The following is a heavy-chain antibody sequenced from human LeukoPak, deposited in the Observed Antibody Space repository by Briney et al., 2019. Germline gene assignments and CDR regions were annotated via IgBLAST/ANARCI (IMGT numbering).Heavy chain of an antibody. CDR1: GFTFSSYG. V-gene: IGHV3-30*02. CDR3: AKVRGAQYYFDY. Sequence: GGSLRLSCAASGFTFSSYGMRWVRQAPGKGLEWVAFIRYDGSNKYYADSVKGRFTISRDNSKNTLYLQMNSLRAEDTAVYYCAKVRGAQYYFDYWGQGTLVTVSS. D-gene: IGHD3-10*01. J-gene: IGHJ4*02. CDR2: IRYDGSNK.